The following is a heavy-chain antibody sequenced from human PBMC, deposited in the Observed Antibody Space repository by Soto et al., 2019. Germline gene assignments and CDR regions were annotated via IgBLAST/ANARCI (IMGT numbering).Heavy chain of an antibody. V-gene: IGHV5-51*01. CDR3: ARGKDELLWPNWFDP. CDR1: GYSFTSYW. D-gene: IGHD1-26*01. Sequence: GESLKISCKGSGYSFTSYWIGGVRQMPGKGLEWMGIIYPGDSDTRYSPSFQGQVTISADKSISTAYMQWSSLKASDTAMYYFARGKDELLWPNWFDPWGQGTLVSVSS. CDR2: IYPGDSDT. J-gene: IGHJ5*02.